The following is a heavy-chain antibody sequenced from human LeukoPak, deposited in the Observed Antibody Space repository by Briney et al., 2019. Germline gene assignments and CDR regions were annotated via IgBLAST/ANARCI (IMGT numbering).Heavy chain of an antibody. Sequence: SETLSLTCTVSGGSFNSSTYYWGWIRQPPGKGLEWIGSIYYSGSTNYNPSLKSRVTISVDTSKNQFSLKLSSVTAADTAVYYCARGIAVGGFDPWGQGTLVTVSS. V-gene: IGHV4-39*07. J-gene: IGHJ5*02. CDR3: ARGIAVGGFDP. CDR2: IYYSGST. D-gene: IGHD6-19*01. CDR1: GGSFNSSTYY.